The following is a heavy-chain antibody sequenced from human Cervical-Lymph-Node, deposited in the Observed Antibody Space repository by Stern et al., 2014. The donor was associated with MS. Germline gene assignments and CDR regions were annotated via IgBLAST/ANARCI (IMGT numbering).Heavy chain of an antibody. J-gene: IGHJ3*02. CDR2: VSSDGATT. CDR3: ASQI. V-gene: IGHV3-30*01. CDR1: GFIFSNYA. Sequence: MQLVESGGGVVQPGRSLRLSCAASGFIFSNYAMHWVRQPPGEGLEWVAVVSSDGATTYFADSVKGRFTISRDNSKNTLYLQMNSLKIEDTAIYYCASQIWGQGTMVTVSS.